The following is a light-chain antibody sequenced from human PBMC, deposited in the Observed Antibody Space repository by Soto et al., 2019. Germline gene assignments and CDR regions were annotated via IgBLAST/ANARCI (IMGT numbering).Light chain of an antibody. CDR3: CSYAGNNIYV. J-gene: IGLJ1*01. V-gene: IGLV2-8*01. CDR2: EVT. CDR1: SSDAGGYNF. Sequence: QSVLTQPPSASGSPGQSVAISCTGTSSDAGGYNFVSWYQQHPGKAPKLMIYEVTKRPSGVPDRFSGSKSGNTASLTVSGLQAEDEADYYCCSYAGNNIYVFGTGTKVTVL.